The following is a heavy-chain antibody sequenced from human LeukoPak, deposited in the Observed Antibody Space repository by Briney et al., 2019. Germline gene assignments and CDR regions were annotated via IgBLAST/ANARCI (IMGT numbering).Heavy chain of an antibody. V-gene: IGHV3-23*01. Sequence: GGSLRLSCAASGFTFSSYAMSWVRQAPGKGLEWVSSISSSGANAYYADSVKGRFTISRDNSKNTLYLQMSSLRVEDTAVYYCAKRDRPCSGDCSAPYYFDYWGQGTLVTVSS. CDR3: AKRDRPCSGDCSAPYYFDY. D-gene: IGHD2-21*02. J-gene: IGHJ4*02. CDR2: ISSSGANA. CDR1: GFTFSSYA.